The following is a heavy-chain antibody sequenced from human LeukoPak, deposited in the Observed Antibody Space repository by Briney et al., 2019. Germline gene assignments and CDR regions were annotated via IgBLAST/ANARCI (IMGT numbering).Heavy chain of an antibody. V-gene: IGHV1-69*05. Sequence: SVKVSCKASGGTFSSYAISWVRQAPGQGLEWMGGIIPIFGTANYAQKFQGRDTITTDESTSTAYMELSSLRSEDTAVYYCARGSSPPLYYYYMDVWGKGTTVTVSS. J-gene: IGHJ6*03. CDR2: IIPIFGTA. D-gene: IGHD6-6*01. CDR3: ARGSSPPLYYYYMDV. CDR1: GGTFSSYA.